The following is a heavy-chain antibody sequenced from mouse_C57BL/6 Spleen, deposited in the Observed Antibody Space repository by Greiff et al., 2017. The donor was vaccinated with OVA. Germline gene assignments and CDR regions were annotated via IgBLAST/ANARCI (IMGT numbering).Heavy chain of an antibody. CDR1: GFTFSSYA. D-gene: IGHD4-1*01. CDR2: ISDGGSYT. J-gene: IGHJ2*01. Sequence: EVKLMESGGGLVKPGGSLKLSCAASGFTFSSYAMSWVRQTPEKRLEWVATISDGGSYTYYPDNVKGRFTISRDNAKNNLYLQMSHLKSEDTAMYYCARDRELGRRDYFDYWGQGTTLTVSS. V-gene: IGHV5-4*01. CDR3: ARDRELGRRDYFDY.